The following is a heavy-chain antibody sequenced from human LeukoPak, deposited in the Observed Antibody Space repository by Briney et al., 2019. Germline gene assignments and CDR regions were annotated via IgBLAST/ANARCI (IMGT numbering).Heavy chain of an antibody. CDR3: ASLGIFGVVLFDY. CDR1: GYTFTGYY. J-gene: IGHJ4*02. Sequence: ASVKVSCKASGYTFTGYYMHWVRQAPGQGLEWMGWTNPNSGGTNYAQKFQGRVTMTRDTSISTAYMELSRLRSDDTAVYYCASLGIFGVVLFDYWGQGTLVTVSS. V-gene: IGHV1-2*02. CDR2: TNPNSGGT. D-gene: IGHD3-3*01.